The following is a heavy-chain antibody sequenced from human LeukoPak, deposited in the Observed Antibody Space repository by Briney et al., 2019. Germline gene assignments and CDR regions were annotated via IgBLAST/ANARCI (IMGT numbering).Heavy chain of an antibody. D-gene: IGHD3-10*01. V-gene: IGHV1-8*01. CDR3: ARGLRRGVIITSYYMDV. J-gene: IGHJ6*03. CDR2: MNPNSGNT. CDR1: GYTFTSYD. Sequence: ASVKVSCKASGYTFTSYDINWVRQATGQGLEWMGWMNPNSGNTGYAQKFQGRVTMTRNTSISTAYMELSSLRSEDTAVYYCARGLRRGVIITSYYMDVRGKGTTVTISS.